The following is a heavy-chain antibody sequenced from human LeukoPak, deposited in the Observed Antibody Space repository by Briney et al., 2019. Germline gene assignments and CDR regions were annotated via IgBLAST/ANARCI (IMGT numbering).Heavy chain of an antibody. V-gene: IGHV3-23*01. J-gene: IGHJ6*02. CDR2: ISGSGGST. D-gene: IGHD1-26*01. Sequence: HPGGSLRLSCTASGFTFSSYAMSWVRQAPGKGLEWVSAISGSGGSTYYADSVKGRFTISRDNSKNTLYLQMNSLRAEDTAVYYCAKDAVGQKILIIVGATHGMDVWGQGTTVTVSS. CDR1: GFTFSSYA. CDR3: AKDAVGQKILIIVGATHGMDV.